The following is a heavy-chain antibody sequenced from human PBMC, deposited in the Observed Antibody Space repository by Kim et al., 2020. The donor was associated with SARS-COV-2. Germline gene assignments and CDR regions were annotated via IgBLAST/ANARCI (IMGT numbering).Heavy chain of an antibody. J-gene: IGHJ4*02. CDR2: INGDGSNT. CDR3: ARRYYDSRGYYYFVS. CDR1: GFTFRTYW. Sequence: GGSLRLSCAASGFTFRTYWMHWVRQAPGKGLVWVSRINGDGSNTNYADSVKGRFTISRDNAKNTLYLQLNRLRAEDTAVYYCARRYYDSRGYYYFVSWGQGTLVTVSS. D-gene: IGHD3-22*01. V-gene: IGHV3-74*01.